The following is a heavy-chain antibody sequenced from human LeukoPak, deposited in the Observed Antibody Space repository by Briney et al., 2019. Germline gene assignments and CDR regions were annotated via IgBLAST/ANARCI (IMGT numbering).Heavy chain of an antibody. CDR1: GFTFSSYG. V-gene: IGHV3-30*02. CDR2: IRYDESDK. D-gene: IGHD2-8*02. J-gene: IGHJ1*01. Sequence: QAGGSLRLSCAASGFTFSSYGIHWVRQAPGKGLEWVAFIRYDESDKFYADFVKGRFTTSRDNSKNTVYLQMNSLRGEDTAVYSCAKDRAGGLHEHWGQGTLVTVSS. CDR3: AKDRAGGLHEH.